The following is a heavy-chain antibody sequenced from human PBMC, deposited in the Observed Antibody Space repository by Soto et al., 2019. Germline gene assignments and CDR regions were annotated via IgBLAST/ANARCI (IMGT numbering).Heavy chain of an antibody. CDR2: ISSSSSYI. CDR3: ARDGLLWFGELLRNWFDP. CDR1: GFTFSSYS. V-gene: IGHV3-21*01. Sequence: EVQLVESGGGLVKPGGSLRLSCAASGFTFSSYSMNWVRQAPGKGLEWVSSISSSSSYIYYADSVKGRFTISRDNAKNSLYLQMNSLRAEDTAVYYCARDGLLWFGELLRNWFDPWGQGTLVTVSS. J-gene: IGHJ5*02. D-gene: IGHD3-10*01.